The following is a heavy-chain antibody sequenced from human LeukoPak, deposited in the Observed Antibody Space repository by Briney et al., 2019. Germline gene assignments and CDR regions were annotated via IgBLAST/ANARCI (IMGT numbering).Heavy chain of an antibody. Sequence: ASVKVSCKASGYTFTGYYMHWVRQAPGQGLEWMGWINPNSGGTNYAQKFQGRVTMTRDTSISTAYMELRRLRSDDMAVYYCARDRTRTGYSSGWYHDYWGQGALVTVSS. D-gene: IGHD6-19*01. CDR2: INPNSGGT. V-gene: IGHV1-2*02. J-gene: IGHJ4*02. CDR1: GYTFTGYY. CDR3: ARDRTRTGYSSGWYHDY.